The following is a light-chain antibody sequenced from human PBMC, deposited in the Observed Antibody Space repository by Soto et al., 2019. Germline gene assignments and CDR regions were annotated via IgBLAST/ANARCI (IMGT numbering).Light chain of an antibody. Sequence: DIQMTQSPSTLSGSVGDRVTITFLASQTISSWLAWYQQKPVKAPKLLIYKASTLKSGVPSRFSGSGSGTEFTLTISSLQPDDFATYYCQQYAVDSGTFGQGTKVDIK. J-gene: IGKJ1*01. CDR3: QQYAVDSGT. V-gene: IGKV1-5*03. CDR1: QTISSW. CDR2: KAS.